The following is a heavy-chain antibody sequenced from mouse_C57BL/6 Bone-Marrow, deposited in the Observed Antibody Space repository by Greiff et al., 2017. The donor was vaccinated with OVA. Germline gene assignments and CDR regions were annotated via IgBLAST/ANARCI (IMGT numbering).Heavy chain of an antibody. J-gene: IGHJ2*01. CDR1: GYTFTSYW. CDR2: IYPGSGST. CDR3: ARRRNYYGSSY. Sequence: QVQLQQPGAELVKPGASVKMSCKASGYTFTSYWITWVKQRPGHGLEWIGDIYPGSGSTTYNEKFKSKATLNVDTSASPAYIQLSSLTSEDSAVYYCARRRNYYGSSYWGQGTTLTVSS. D-gene: IGHD1-1*01. V-gene: IGHV1-55*01.